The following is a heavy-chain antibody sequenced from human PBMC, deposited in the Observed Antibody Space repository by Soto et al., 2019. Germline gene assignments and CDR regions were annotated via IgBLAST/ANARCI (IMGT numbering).Heavy chain of an antibody. CDR3: AHQEPPTGTYGPIDY. V-gene: IGHV2-5*02. D-gene: IGHD3-10*01. J-gene: IGHJ4*02. CDR2: IYWDDGK. Sequence: QITLKESGPTLVKPTQTLTLTCTFSGFSLSTSGVGVGWIRQPPGKALEWLALIYWDDGKRYSPSLKSRVTITKDTSKNQVVLTKTNLDSVDTATYYCAHQEPPTGTYGPIDYWGQGTPVTVSS. CDR1: GFSLSTSGVG.